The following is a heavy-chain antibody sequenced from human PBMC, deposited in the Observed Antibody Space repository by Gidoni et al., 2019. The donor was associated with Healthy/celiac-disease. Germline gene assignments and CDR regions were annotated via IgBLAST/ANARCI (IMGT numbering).Heavy chain of an antibody. CDR2: ISAYNGNT. CDR3: ARDYYGSGSYPWDYYYYYGMDV. Sequence: HVQLVQSGAEVKKPGASVKVSCTASGYTFTSYGISWVRQAPGQGLEWMGWISAYNGNTNDAQKVQGRVTMTTDTATSTAYMELRSLRSDDTAVYYCARDYYGSGSYPWDYYYYYGMDVWGQGTTVTVSS. CDR1: GYTFTSYG. D-gene: IGHD3-10*01. J-gene: IGHJ6*02. V-gene: IGHV1-18*01.